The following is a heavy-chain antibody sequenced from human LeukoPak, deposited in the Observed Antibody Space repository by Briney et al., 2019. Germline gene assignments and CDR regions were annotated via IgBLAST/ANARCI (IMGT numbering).Heavy chain of an antibody. Sequence: ASVKVSCKASGYTFTSYGISWVRQAPGQGLEWMGWISAYNGNTNYAQKLQGRVTMTTDTSTSTAYMELRSLRSDDTAVYYCARRPSAGYYDSSGYWGYFDYWGQGTLVTVSS. CDR3: ARRPSAGYYDSSGYWGYFDY. J-gene: IGHJ4*02. D-gene: IGHD3-22*01. CDR2: ISAYNGNT. V-gene: IGHV1-18*01. CDR1: GYTFTSYG.